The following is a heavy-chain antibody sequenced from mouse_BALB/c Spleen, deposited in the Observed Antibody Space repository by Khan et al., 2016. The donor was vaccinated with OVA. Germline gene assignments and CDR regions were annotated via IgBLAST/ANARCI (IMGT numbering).Heavy chain of an antibody. CDR3: ARGGITTGYFDY. CDR2: IYPGDGNT. V-gene: IGHV1-87*01. J-gene: IGHJ2*01. CDR1: GYTFTSYW. D-gene: IGHD1-1*01. Sequence: VQLKQSGTELARPGASVKLSCKASGYTFTSYWMQWVKQRPGQGLEWIGAIYPGDGNTRYTQKFKGKATLTADKSSSTAYMQLSSLASEDSAVYYCARGGITTGYFDYWGQGTTLTVSS.